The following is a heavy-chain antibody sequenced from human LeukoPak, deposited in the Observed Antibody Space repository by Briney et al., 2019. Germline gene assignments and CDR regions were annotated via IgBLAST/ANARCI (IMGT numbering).Heavy chain of an antibody. CDR1: GFTFSSAW. V-gene: IGHV3-15*01. D-gene: IGHD2-15*01. J-gene: IGHJ4*02. CDR3: AAGTPVDF. CDR2: IKAKAEDETT. Sequence: PGGSLRLSCSASGFTFSSAWMNWVRQAPGRGLEWVGRIKAKAEDETTDYAASVKGRFTISRDDSNNMQYLQMDSLSSEDTAVYFCAAGTPVDFWGQGALVTGS.